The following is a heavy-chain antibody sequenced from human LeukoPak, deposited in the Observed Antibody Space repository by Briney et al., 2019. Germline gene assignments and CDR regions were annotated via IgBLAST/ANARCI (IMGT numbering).Heavy chain of an antibody. Sequence: GGSLRLSCAASGFTFSSYAMSWVRQAPGKGLEWVSAISGSGGSTYYADSVKGRFTISRGNSKNTLYLQMNSLRAEDTAVYYCAKAAYTIFGVVITYDYWGQGTLVTVSS. CDR2: ISGSGGST. CDR1: GFTFSSYA. D-gene: IGHD3-3*01. J-gene: IGHJ4*02. CDR3: AKAAYTIFGVVITYDY. V-gene: IGHV3-23*01.